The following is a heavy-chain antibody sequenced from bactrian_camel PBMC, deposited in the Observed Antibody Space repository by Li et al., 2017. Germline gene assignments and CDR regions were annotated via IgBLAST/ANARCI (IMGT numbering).Heavy chain of an antibody. J-gene: IGHJ4*01. Sequence: HVQLVESGGGSVEAGGSLRLTCVASGIVSYMAWFRQTPGKEREGVASMYTGGSRTAYADSVKGRFTISRDNAKSTLYLQLNSLKTEDTAMYYCGTMAYTAGWGQGTQVTVS. V-gene: IGHV3S54*01. CDR1: GIVSY. CDR2: MYTGGSRT. CDR3: GTMAYTAG. D-gene: IGHD1*01.